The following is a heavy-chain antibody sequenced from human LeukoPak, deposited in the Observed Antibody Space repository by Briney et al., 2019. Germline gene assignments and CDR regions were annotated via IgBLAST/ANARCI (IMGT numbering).Heavy chain of an antibody. CDR1: GFTFSGSA. J-gene: IGHJ4*02. CDR2: IRSKANSYAT. V-gene: IGHV3-73*01. Sequence: GGSLRLSCAASGFTFSGSAIHWVRQASGKGLEWLGRIRSKANSYATAYGASVEGRFTISRDDSKNTAYLQMNSLITEDTAVYYCAKPPYSSSWYYFDYWGQGTLVTVSS. D-gene: IGHD6-13*01. CDR3: AKPPYSSSWYYFDY.